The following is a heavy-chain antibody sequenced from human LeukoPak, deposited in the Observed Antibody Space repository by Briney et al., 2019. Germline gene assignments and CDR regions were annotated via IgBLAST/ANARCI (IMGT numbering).Heavy chain of an antibody. V-gene: IGHV4-39*01. D-gene: IGHD6-13*01. CDR3: ARRPGTRSDAFDI. CDR2: IYYSGST. J-gene: IGHJ3*02. CDR1: GGSISSSSYY. Sequence: ETLSLTCTVSGGSISSSSYYWGWIRQPPGKGLEWIGSIYYSGSTYYNPSLKSRVTISVDTSKNQFSLKLSSVTAAGTAVYYCARRPGTRSDAFDIWGQGTMVTVSS.